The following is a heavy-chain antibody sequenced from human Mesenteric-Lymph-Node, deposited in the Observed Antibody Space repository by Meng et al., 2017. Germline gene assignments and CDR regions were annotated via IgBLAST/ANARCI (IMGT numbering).Heavy chain of an antibody. D-gene: IGHD2-2*01. CDR1: GDSVSSNSAA. CDR2: TYYRSKWYN. V-gene: IGHV6-1*01. J-gene: IGHJ3*02. CDR3: ARDCSSTSCHQRDAFDI. Sequence: SCAISGDSVSSNSAAWNWIRQSPSRGLEWLGRTYYRSKWYNDYAVSVKSRITINPDTSKNQFSLQLNSVTPEDTAVYYCARDCSSTSCHQRDAFDIWGQGTMVTVSS.